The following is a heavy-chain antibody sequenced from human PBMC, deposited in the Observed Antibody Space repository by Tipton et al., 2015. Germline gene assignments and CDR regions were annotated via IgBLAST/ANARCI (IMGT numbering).Heavy chain of an antibody. CDR2: IYPGDSDT. V-gene: IGHV5-51*01. D-gene: IGHD3-9*01. CDR1: GYTFSSYW. J-gene: IGHJ5*01. CDR3: ARLDFFGNRRFGP. Sequence: QSGPEVKKPGESLKISCQGSGYTFSSYWIAWVRQMPGKGLEWMGVIYPGDSDTTYSPSFQGQVTISADKSISTAYLQWSSLKASDTAMYYCARLDFFGNRRFGPWGQGTLVTVSS.